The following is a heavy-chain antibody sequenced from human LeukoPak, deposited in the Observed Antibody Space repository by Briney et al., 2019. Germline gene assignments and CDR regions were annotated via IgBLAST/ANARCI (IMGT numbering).Heavy chain of an antibody. Sequence: GGALRLFCAASGFTLRNYAMSWVRPAPGRGVEWASPLSGNNGDTYNADSVKGRFTISRDNAKKTVYLQMNNLRAEDTALYYCGRHAYGGSPPLSWGQGALVTVSS. J-gene: IGHJ4*02. CDR2: LSGNNGDT. D-gene: IGHD3-10*01. CDR3: GRHAYGGSPPLS. V-gene: IGHV3-23*01. CDR1: GFTLRNYA.